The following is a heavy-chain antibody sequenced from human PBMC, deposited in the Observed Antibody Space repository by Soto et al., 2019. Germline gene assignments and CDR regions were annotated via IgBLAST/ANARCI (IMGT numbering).Heavy chain of an antibody. CDR3: AKFPLPYSSPPYYYYGMDV. V-gene: IGHV3-30*18. CDR2: ISYDGSNK. CDR1: GFTFSSYG. D-gene: IGHD6-19*01. J-gene: IGHJ6*02. Sequence: GGSLRLSCAASGFTFSSYGMHWVRQAPGKGLEWVAVISYDGSNKYYADSVKGRFTISRDNSKNTLYLQMNSLRAEDTAVYYCAKFPLPYSSPPYYYYGMDVWGQGTTVTVS.